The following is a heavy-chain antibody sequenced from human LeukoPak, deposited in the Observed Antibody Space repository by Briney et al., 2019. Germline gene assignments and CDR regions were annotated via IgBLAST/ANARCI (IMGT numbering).Heavy chain of an antibody. CDR2: IYTSGST. V-gene: IGHV4-4*07. J-gene: IGHJ4*02. CDR3: ERAQERGSSSSVLDY. CDR1: GGSISSYY. Sequence: PSETLSLTCTVSGGSISSYYWSWIRQPAGKGLEWIGRIYTSGSTNYNPSLKSRVTMSVDTSKNQFSLKLSSVTAADTAVYYCERAQERGSSSSVLDYWGQGTLVTVSS. D-gene: IGHD6-13*01.